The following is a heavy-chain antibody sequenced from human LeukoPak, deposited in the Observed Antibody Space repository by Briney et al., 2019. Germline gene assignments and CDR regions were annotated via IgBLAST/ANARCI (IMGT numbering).Heavy chain of an antibody. D-gene: IGHD6-13*01. CDR1: GFTFSSYW. CDR3: ARSTGGGSSSY. Sequence: GGSLRLSCAASGFTFSSYWMQWVRQVPGKGLLWVSRINSDGSSTSYADSVKGRFTISRDNAKNTVYLQMNSLRVEDTAVYYCARSTGGGSSSYWGQGTLVTVSS. CDR2: INSDGSST. J-gene: IGHJ4*02. V-gene: IGHV3-74*01.